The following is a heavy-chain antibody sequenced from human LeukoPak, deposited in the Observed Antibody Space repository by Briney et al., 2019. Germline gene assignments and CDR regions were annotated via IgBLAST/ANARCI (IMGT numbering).Heavy chain of an antibody. CDR1: GYTFTSYD. CDR3: ARAQGSGLDY. Sequence: GASVKVSCKASGYTFTSYDMNWVRQATGQGLEWMGWMNPNSGNIGYAQKFQGRVTMTRNTSISTAYMELSSLRSGDTAVYYCARAQGSGLDYWGQGTLVTVSS. CDR2: MNPNSGNI. D-gene: IGHD3-22*01. V-gene: IGHV1-8*01. J-gene: IGHJ4*02.